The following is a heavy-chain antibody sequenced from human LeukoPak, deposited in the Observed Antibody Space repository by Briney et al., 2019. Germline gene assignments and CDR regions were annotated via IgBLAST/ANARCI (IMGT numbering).Heavy chain of an antibody. CDR3: AREGGPYRPLEY. Sequence: SETLSLTCTVSGASISSYYWSWLRQPPGKGLEWIGYIYYRGSTNLDPSLKSRVTISLDTSKNQFSLKLSSVTAADTAVYYCAREGGPYRPLEYPGQGTLVTVSS. J-gene: IGHJ4*02. CDR2: IYYRGST. CDR1: GASISSYY. V-gene: IGHV4-59*12.